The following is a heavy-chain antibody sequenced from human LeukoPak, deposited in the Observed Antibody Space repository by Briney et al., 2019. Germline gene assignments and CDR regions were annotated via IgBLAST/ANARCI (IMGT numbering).Heavy chain of an antibody. CDR1: GFTFSNYA. V-gene: IGHV3-64*01. J-gene: IGHJ4*02. D-gene: IGHD6-6*01. CDR3: ARYSDSSYTD. Sequence: PGGSLRLSCAASGFTFSNYAMHWVRQAPGKGLEYVSAISTDRGGTYYANSVKGRFTISRDNSKNTLYLQMDSLRGDDMAVYYCARYSDSSYTDWGQGTLVTVSS. CDR2: ISTDRGGT.